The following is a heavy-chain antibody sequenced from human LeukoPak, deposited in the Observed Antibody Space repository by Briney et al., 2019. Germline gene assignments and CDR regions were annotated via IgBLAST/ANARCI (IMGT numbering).Heavy chain of an antibody. CDR1: GYSISSGYY. D-gene: IGHD7-27*01. CDR3: ARYTGCNWGFSFDS. V-gene: IGHV4-38-2*01. CDR2: IHHSGVT. J-gene: IGHJ4*02. Sequence: SETLSLTCVVSGYSISSGYYWSWIRQPPGKGLEWIATIHHSGVTYYNPSLNSRFTISIDTSKNQFSLKLTSVTAADTAIYSCARYTGCNWGFSFDSWGQGTLVTVSS.